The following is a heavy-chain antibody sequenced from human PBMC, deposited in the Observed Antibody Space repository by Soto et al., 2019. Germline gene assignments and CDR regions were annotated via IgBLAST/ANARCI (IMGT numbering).Heavy chain of an antibody. Sequence: GGSLRLSCAASGFTFSSYAMSWVRQAPGKGLEWVSAISGSGGSTYYADSVKGRFTISRYNSKNTLYLQMNSLRAEDTAVYYCAKDQGVPAAPYYFDYWGQGTLVTVSS. V-gene: IGHV3-23*01. J-gene: IGHJ4*02. D-gene: IGHD2-2*01. CDR3: AKDQGVPAAPYYFDY. CDR1: GFTFSSYA. CDR2: ISGSGGST.